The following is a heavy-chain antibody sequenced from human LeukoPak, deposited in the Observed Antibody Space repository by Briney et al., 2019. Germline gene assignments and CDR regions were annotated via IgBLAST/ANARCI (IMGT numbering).Heavy chain of an antibody. V-gene: IGHV3-23*01. CDR3: AKDRRGTVTYFDY. J-gene: IGHJ4*02. Sequence: GGSLRLSCAASGFTFSSYAMSWVRQAPGKGLEWDSAISGSGGSTYYADSVKGRFTISRDNSKNTLYLQMNSLRAEDTAVYYCAKDRRGTVTYFDYWGQGTLVTVSS. D-gene: IGHD4-11*01. CDR2: ISGSGGST. CDR1: GFTFSSYA.